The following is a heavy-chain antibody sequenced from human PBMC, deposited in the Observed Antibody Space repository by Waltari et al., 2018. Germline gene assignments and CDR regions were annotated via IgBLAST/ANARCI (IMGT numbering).Heavy chain of an antibody. CDR2: INHCGDI. Sequence: QVQLQESGPGLVKPSGTLSLTCSVTGGSFSSVYWWTWVLQFPGKGLEWIGEINHCGDINYNPYLKTRVTMSVDKSKNHFSLKLISVTAADTAVYYCARMTYTSSPFDYWGQGTLVTVSS. CDR3: ARMTYTSSPFDY. D-gene: IGHD3-16*01. J-gene: IGHJ4*02. CDR1: GGSFSSVYW. V-gene: IGHV4-4*02.